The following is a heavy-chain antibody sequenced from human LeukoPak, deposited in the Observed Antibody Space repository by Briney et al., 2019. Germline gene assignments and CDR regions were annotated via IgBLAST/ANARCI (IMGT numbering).Heavy chain of an antibody. V-gene: IGHV3-66*01. CDR1: GFIVRHKY. CDR2: IYTAGNT. J-gene: IGHJ4*02. Sequence: PGESLRLSCAASGFIVRHKYMAWVRQAPGRGLEWLSIIYTAGNTVSAESVKGRFIISRDDSRNTVHLQMNSLRDDDTAVYYCARGQTDLLRNYFDSWGPGTLVAVSS. CDR3: ARGQTDLLRNYFDS.